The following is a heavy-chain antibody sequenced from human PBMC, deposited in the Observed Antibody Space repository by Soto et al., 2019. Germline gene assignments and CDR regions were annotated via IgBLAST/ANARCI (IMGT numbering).Heavy chain of an antibody. CDR2: ISWDGGST. Sequence: GGSLRLSCAASGFTFDDYTMHWVRQAPGKGLEWVSLISWDGGSTYYADSVKGRFTISRDNSKNSLYLQMNSLRTEDTALYYCAKDWERWLQFTALDYWGQGTLVTVSS. J-gene: IGHJ4*02. D-gene: IGHD5-12*01. CDR3: AKDWERWLQFTALDY. CDR1: GFTFDDYT. V-gene: IGHV3-43*01.